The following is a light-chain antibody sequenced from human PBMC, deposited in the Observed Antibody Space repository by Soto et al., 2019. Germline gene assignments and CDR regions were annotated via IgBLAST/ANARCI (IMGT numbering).Light chain of an antibody. CDR2: DAS. CDR1: QSISRS. CDR3: QQYNSYFPT. V-gene: IGKV1-5*01. J-gene: IGKJ1*01. Sequence: DIQMTASPSTLVSIVGGTFTINCRASQSISRSLAWYQQKPGKAPKVLIYDASSLESGVPSRFSGSESGTEFTLTISSLQPDDLATYYCQQYNSYFPTFGQGTKVDIK.